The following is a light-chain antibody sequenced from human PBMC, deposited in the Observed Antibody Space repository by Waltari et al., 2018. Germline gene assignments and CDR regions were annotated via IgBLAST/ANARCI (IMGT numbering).Light chain of an antibody. Sequence: QLVLTQSPSASASLGASVKLTCTLSSGHSSNIIAWLQQQPEKGPRYLMKVNSDGSHSKGDEIPGRFSGSRSGAERYLTISTVQSEDEADYYCQTGGHGTWVFGGGTKLTVL. CDR1: SGHSSNI. CDR2: VNSDGSH. CDR3: QTGGHGTWV. J-gene: IGLJ3*02. V-gene: IGLV4-69*01.